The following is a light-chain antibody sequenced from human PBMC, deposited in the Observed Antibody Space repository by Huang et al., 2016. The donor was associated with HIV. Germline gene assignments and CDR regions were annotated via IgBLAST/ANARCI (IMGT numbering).Light chain of an antibody. Sequence: EIVLTQSPASLSLSPGERAMLSCWASQRVSSRVLAWFQQKPGLPPRLFIYDASGRAPGIPDRFSGGGSGTDFTLTISRLEPEDFAVYYCQQYGSSSYTFGQGTKLEIK. CDR1: QRVSSRV. CDR2: DAS. J-gene: IGKJ2*01. V-gene: IGKV3D-20*01. CDR3: QQYGSSSYT.